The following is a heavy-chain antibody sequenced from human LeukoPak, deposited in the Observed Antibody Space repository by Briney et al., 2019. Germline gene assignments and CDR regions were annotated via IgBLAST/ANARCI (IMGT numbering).Heavy chain of an antibody. CDR2: MYYSGST. Sequence: SETLSLTCSVSGGSSSNYYWSWMRQPPGKGLEWIGYMYYSGSTNYNPSLKSRVTISVDTSKNQFSLKLSSVTAADTAVYYCARDRPATENWYLDLWGRGTLVTVSS. V-gene: IGHV4-59*01. J-gene: IGHJ2*01. CDR1: GGSSSNYY. CDR3: ARDRPATENWYLDL. D-gene: IGHD1-26*01.